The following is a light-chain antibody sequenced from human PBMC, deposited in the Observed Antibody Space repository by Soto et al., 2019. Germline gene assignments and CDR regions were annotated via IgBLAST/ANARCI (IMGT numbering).Light chain of an antibody. V-gene: IGLV1-40*01. CDR1: SSNIGAGYD. CDR3: QSYDSSLSGVV. Sequence: QSVLTQPHSVSGAPGQRVTISCTGSSSNIGAGYDVHWYQQLPGTAPKLLIYGNSNRPSGVPDRFSGSKSGTSASLAITGLQAEDEADYYCQSYDSSLSGVVFGGGTKLTDL. CDR2: GNS. J-gene: IGLJ2*01.